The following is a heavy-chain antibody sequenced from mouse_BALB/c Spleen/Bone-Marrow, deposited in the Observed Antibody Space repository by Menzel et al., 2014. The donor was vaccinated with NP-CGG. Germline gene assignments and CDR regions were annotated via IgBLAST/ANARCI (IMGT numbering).Heavy chain of an antibody. V-gene: IGHV1S81*02. Sequence: QVQLQQPGAELVKPGASVKLSCKASGYTFSSYYMYWVKQRPGQGLEWIGEINPSNGGTKFNEKFKSKATLTVDKSSSTAYMQLSSLTSEDSAVYYCTRSNYGYWYFDVWGAGTTVTVS. CDR2: INPSNGGT. J-gene: IGHJ1*01. D-gene: IGHD1-1*01. CDR3: TRSNYGYWYFDV. CDR1: GYTFSSYY.